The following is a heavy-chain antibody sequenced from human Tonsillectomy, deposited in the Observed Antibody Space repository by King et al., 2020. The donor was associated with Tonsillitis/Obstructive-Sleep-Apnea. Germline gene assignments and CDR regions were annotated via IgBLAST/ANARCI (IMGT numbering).Heavy chain of an antibody. D-gene: IGHD4-11*01. Sequence: DVQLVESGGGLVQPGRSLTLSCTASGFTFGDYAMTWVRQAPGKGLEWVGFIRSKTYGGTTGYAASVKGRFTISRDDYRSIAYLQMNSLKTEDTAVYYCTRVGLMTTVNYFDYWGQGTLVTVSS. J-gene: IGHJ4*02. CDR3: TRVGLMTTVNYFDY. V-gene: IGHV3-49*04. CDR1: GFTFGDYA. CDR2: IRSKTYGGTT.